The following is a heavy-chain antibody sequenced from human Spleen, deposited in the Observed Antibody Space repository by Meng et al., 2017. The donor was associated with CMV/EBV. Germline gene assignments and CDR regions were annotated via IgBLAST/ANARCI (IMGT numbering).Heavy chain of an antibody. CDR3: ARVVVVPAAVQQPPQIYYFDY. D-gene: IGHD2-2*02. Sequence: SETLSLTCTVSGGSISSGSYYWGWIRQPPGKGLEWIGSIYYSGSTYYNPSLKSRVTISVDTSKNQFSLKLSSVTAADTAVYYCARVVVVPAAVQQPPQIYYFDYWGQGTLVTVSS. J-gene: IGHJ4*02. V-gene: IGHV4-39*07. CDR2: IYYSGST. CDR1: GGSISSGSYY.